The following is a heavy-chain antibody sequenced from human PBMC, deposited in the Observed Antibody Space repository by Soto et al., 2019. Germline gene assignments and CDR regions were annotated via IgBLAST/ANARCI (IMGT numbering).Heavy chain of an antibody. J-gene: IGHJ6*02. V-gene: IGHV6-1*01. D-gene: IGHD6-19*01. CDR3: ARGVAVAGTYYYYGMDV. CDR1: GDSVSSNSAA. Sequence: TLSLTCAISGDSVSSNSAAWNWIRQSPSRGLEWLGRTYYRSKWYNDYAVSVKSRITINPDTSKNQFSLQLNSVTPEDTAVYYCARGVAVAGTYYYYGMDVWGQGTTVTVSS. CDR2: TYYRSKWYN.